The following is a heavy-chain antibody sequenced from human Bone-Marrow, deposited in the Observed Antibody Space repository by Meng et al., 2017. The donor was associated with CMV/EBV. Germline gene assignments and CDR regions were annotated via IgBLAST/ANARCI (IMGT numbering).Heavy chain of an antibody. J-gene: IGHJ5*02. CDR2: IKSKTDGGTT. CDR3: TTTPGEVWTDP. D-gene: IGHD2-2*01. CDR1: GVPFITAW. Sequence: ASGVPFITAWMTWVLQAPGKGLEWVGRIKSKTDGGTTDYAAPVKGRFPISRDDSKSTLYLQMNSLKTEDTAVYYCTTTPGEVWTDPWGQGTLVTVSS. V-gene: IGHV3-15*01.